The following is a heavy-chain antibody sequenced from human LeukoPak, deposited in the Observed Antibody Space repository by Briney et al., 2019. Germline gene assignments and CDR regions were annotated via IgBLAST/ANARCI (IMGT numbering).Heavy chain of an antibody. CDR3: PRDAQEIEPYFFDP. J-gene: IGHJ5*02. Sequence: SETLSLTCADSGGSTGCGYYYSGWIRQSAGKGLEWIGRVYRSGSTNYNPSLKSRVSMSIDTSRNQFSLKLSSVTVADTAVYCCPRDAQEIEPYFFDPWGQGTLVTVSS. CDR2: VYRSGST. CDR1: GGSTGCGYYY. D-gene: IGHD1-14*01. V-gene: IGHV4-61*02.